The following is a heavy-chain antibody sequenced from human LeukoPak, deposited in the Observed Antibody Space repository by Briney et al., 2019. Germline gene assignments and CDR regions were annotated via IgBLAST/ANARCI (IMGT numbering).Heavy chain of an antibody. Sequence: ASVKVSCKASGYTFTGYYMHWVRQAPGQGLEWMGWINPNSGGTNYAQKFQSWVTMTRDTSISTAYMELSRLRSDDTAVYYCARVRGSGGAVAGTLDYWGQGTLVTVSS. CDR3: ARVRGSGGAVAGTLDY. J-gene: IGHJ4*02. D-gene: IGHD6-19*01. V-gene: IGHV1-2*04. CDR2: INPNSGGT. CDR1: GYTFTGYY.